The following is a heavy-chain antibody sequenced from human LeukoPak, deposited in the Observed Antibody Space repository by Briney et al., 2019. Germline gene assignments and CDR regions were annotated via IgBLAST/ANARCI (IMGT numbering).Heavy chain of an antibody. V-gene: IGHV3-9*01. CDR1: GFTFDDYA. CDR3: AKTSYSSGWYPNFDY. D-gene: IGHD6-19*01. Sequence: GGSLRLSCAASGFTFDDYAMHWVRQAPGKGLEWVSGISWNSGSIGYADSVKGRFTISSDNAKNSLYLQMNSLRAEDTALYYCAKTSYSSGWYPNFDYWGQGTLVTVSS. CDR2: ISWNSGSI. J-gene: IGHJ4*02.